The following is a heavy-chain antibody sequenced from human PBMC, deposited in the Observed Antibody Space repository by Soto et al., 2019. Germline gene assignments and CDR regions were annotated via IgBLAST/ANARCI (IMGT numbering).Heavy chain of an antibody. CDR1: GFTFTTYG. CDR2: ISYDGRSK. V-gene: IGHV3-30*18. Sequence: QAQLVESGGGAVQPGRSLRLSCAAPGFTFTTYGMHWVRQAPGKGLEWVAVISYDGRSKYYADSVKGRFTVSRDNSNYTVYLQLNSLRAEDTAVYYCAKDTFAYCSGGSCLYYYGMDVWGQGTTVTVSS. D-gene: IGHD2-15*01. CDR3: AKDTFAYCSGGSCLYYYGMDV. J-gene: IGHJ6*02.